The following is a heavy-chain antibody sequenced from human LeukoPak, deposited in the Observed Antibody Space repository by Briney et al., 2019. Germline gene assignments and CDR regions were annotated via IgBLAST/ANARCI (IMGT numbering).Heavy chain of an antibody. Sequence: KPGGSLRLSCIASGFTFSNAWMSWVRQVPGKGLEWLGRIKSNAAGGTTDYAAPVKGRVTVSRDDSRNTLYLQMNNLEIEDTAVYYCTLDQATISTQGARRFSYYYMDVWGKGASVTVSS. CDR3: TLDQATISTQGARRFSYYYMDV. CDR2: IKSNAAGGTT. D-gene: IGHD5-24*01. J-gene: IGHJ6*03. V-gene: IGHV3-15*01. CDR1: GFTFSNAW.